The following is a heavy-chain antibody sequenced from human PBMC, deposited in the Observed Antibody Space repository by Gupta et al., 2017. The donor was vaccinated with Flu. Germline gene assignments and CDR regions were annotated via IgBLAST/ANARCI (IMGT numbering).Heavy chain of an antibody. V-gene: IGHV3-48*03. CDR2: ISSSGYTI. CDR1: GFTFSNYE. D-gene: IGHD6-13*01. Sequence: EVQLVESGGGLVQPGGSLRLSCAASGFTFSNYEINWVRQSPGRGLEWLSYISSSGYTIYYADSVKGRFTISKDGAKNSLFLQMNSLRAEDTAVYYCVRDGYSRQDVLDIWGQGTMVTVSS. CDR3: VRDGYSRQDVLDI. J-gene: IGHJ3*02.